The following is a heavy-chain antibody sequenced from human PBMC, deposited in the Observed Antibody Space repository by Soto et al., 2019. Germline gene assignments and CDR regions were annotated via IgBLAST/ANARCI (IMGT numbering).Heavy chain of an antibody. CDR2: MNPNSGNT. CDR3: ARLSWYYYDSSGYPTDAFDI. V-gene: IGHV1-8*01. CDR1: GYTFTSYD. J-gene: IGHJ3*02. D-gene: IGHD3-22*01. Sequence: ASVKVSCKASGYTFTSYDINWVRQATGQGLEWMGWMNPNSGNTGYAQKFQGRVTMTRNTSISTAYMELSSLRSEDTAVYYCARLSWYYYDSSGYPTDAFDIWGQGTMVTVS.